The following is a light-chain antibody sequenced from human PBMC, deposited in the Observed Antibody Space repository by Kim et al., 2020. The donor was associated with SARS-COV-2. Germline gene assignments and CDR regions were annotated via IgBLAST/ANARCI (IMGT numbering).Light chain of an antibody. V-gene: IGKV4-1*01. CDR1: QSVLYSSNNKNY. CDR3: QQYYNTPLT. J-gene: IGKJ4*01. CDR2: WAS. Sequence: ATINCKSSQSVLYSSNNKNYLAWYQQKPGQPPKLLIYWASTREFGVPDRFSGSGSGTDFTLTISSLQAEDVAVYYCQQYYNTPLTLGGGTKVDIK.